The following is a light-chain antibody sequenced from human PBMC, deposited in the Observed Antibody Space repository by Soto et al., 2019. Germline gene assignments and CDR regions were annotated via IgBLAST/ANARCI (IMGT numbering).Light chain of an antibody. CDR2: DTS. Sequence: EIVMTQSAATLSVSPGEGATLSCRASQSVHNDLAWYQQKPGQAPRLLIYDTSIRAAGIPARFSASGSGTEFTLTISTLQSEDFAVYYCQQYTQWPPLTFGGGTKVEI. V-gene: IGKV3-15*01. CDR3: QQYTQWPPLT. J-gene: IGKJ4*01. CDR1: QSVHND.